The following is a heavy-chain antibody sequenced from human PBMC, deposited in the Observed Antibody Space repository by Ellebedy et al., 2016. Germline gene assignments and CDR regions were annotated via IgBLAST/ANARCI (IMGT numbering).Heavy chain of an antibody. CDR1: GGSVINTGAY. V-gene: IGHV4-61*08. Sequence: SETLSLTXIVSGGSVINTGAYWSWIRQPPGRGLEWIGYIYYSGSTKFNPSLKSRVSMSVDTSKNQFSLKLSSVTAADTAVYYCARKYYYDSGSYWGSYYYYYYMDVWGKGTTVTVSS. CDR2: IYYSGST. CDR3: ARKYYYDSGSYWGSYYYYYYMDV. D-gene: IGHD3-10*01. J-gene: IGHJ6*03.